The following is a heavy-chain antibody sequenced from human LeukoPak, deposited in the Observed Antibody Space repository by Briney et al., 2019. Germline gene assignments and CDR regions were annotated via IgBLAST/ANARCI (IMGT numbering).Heavy chain of an antibody. Sequence: PGGSLRLSCAASGFTFSSYSMNWVRQAPGKGLEWVSSISSSSSYIYYADSVKGRFTISRDNAKNSLYLQMNSLRAEDTAVYYCASLYNWNYQNYFDYWGQGTLVTVSS. CDR1: GFTFSSYS. J-gene: IGHJ4*02. CDR2: ISSSSSYI. CDR3: ASLYNWNYQNYFDY. D-gene: IGHD1-7*01. V-gene: IGHV3-21*01.